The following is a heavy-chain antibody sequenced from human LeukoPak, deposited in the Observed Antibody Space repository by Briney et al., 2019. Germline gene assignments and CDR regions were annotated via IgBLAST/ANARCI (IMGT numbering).Heavy chain of an antibody. D-gene: IGHD3-10*01. Sequence: SETLSLTCTVSGGSISRGSYYWSWIRQPAGKGLEWIGRIYTSGSTNYNPSLKSRVTISVDTSKNQFSLRLSSVTAADTAVYYCTREGYYGSGSHYYYYYMDVWGKGTTVTVSS. CDR3: TREGYYGSGSHYYYYYMDV. V-gene: IGHV4-61*02. J-gene: IGHJ6*03. CDR2: IYTSGST. CDR1: GGSISRGSYY.